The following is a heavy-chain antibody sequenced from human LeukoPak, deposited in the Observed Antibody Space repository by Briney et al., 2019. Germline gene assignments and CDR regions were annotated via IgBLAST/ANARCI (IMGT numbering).Heavy chain of an antibody. J-gene: IGHJ4*02. D-gene: IGHD3-10*01. CDR1: GGTFSSYA. Sequence: AASVKVSCKASGGTFSSYAISWVRQAPGQGLEWMGRIIPTLGIANYAQKFQGRVTITADKSTSTAYMELSSLRSEDTAVYYCARDLGDHYYGSGSYNPDDYWGQGTLVTVSS. V-gene: IGHV1-69*04. CDR3: ARDLGDHYYGSGSYNPDDY. CDR2: IIPTLGIA.